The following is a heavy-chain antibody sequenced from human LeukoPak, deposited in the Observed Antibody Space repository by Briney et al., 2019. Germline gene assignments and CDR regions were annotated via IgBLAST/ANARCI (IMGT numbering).Heavy chain of an antibody. CDR2: ISWNGGNM. Sequence: GGSLRLSCAASGFTFSSYAMHWVRQAPGKGLEWVSGISWNGGNMGYADSVKGRFTISRDNAKNSLYLQMNSLRPEDTALYYCAKDAFNYYGSGSYYNYWGQGTLVTVSS. V-gene: IGHV3-9*01. J-gene: IGHJ4*02. CDR1: GFTFSSYA. CDR3: AKDAFNYYGSGSYYNY. D-gene: IGHD3-10*01.